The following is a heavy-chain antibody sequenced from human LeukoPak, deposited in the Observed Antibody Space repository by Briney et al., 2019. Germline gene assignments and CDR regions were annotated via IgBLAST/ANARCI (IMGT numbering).Heavy chain of an antibody. CDR1: VSSFSGYY. J-gene: IGHJ4*02. D-gene: IGHD6-6*01. CDR2: INHSGST. CDR3: AREPGWTIAARPFDY. Sequence: PSETLSLTCGVYVSSFSGYYWSWIRQPPGKGREWIGEINHSGSTNYNASLKSRVTISVDTSRKQFSLKLSSVTAADSAMYYCAREPGWTIAARPFDYCGQGTLATVSS. V-gene: IGHV4-34*01.